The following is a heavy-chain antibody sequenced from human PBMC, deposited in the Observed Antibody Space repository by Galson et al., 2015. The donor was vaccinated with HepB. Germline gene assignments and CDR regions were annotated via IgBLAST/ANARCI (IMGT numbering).Heavy chain of an antibody. CDR3: ARGTTWIHYAAIDY. D-gene: IGHD2-2*01. Sequence: SLRLSCAASGFIFSSFAMHWVRQAPGKGLDWVAVISYDGGIKYYADSVKGRFTISRDNSQNTLYLQMNSLRAEDTAVYYCARGTTWIHYAAIDYWGQGTLLTVSS. V-gene: IGHV3-30-3*01. CDR1: GFIFSSFA. CDR2: ISYDGGIK. J-gene: IGHJ4*02.